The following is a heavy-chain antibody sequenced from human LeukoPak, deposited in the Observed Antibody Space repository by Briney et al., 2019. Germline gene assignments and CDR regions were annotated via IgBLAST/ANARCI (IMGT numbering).Heavy chain of an antibody. D-gene: IGHD3-3*01. J-gene: IGHJ5*02. V-gene: IGHV4-39*01. CDR3: ATHNTIFGGDDP. CDR1: GGSIRSRSHN. Sequence: SETLSLTCIVSGGSIRSRSHNWGWIRQPPGKGLEWLGNIFYSGSTYYNPSLKSRITISVDTSKNQFSLNLTSVTAADTAVYCCATHNTIFGGDDPWGQGTQVTVSS. CDR2: IFYSGST.